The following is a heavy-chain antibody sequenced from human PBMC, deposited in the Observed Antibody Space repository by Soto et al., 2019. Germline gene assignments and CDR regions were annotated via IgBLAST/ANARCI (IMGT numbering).Heavy chain of an antibody. V-gene: IGHV3-74*03. D-gene: IGHD3-10*01. Sequence: GGSLRLSCVASEFTFSSYWMHWVRQVPGKGLVWVSRLNEDGSFTSYADSVKGRFSIFRDNAKKTLYLQMNSLSAGDSAVYYCARDLSGRADVWGQGTTVTVSS. CDR3: ARDLSGRADV. CDR1: EFTFSSYW. CDR2: LNEDGSFT. J-gene: IGHJ6*02.